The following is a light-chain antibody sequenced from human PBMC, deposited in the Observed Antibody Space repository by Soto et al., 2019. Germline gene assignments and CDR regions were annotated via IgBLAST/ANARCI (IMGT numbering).Light chain of an antibody. Sequence: DIQMTQSPSSLSASVGDRVTITFRASQTISTYLNWYRQKPGKAPEVLIYDSSRLQSGVPSRFSGSGSGTDFTLTISGLQPEDLATYFCQQSYSAPWTFGQGTKVEI. CDR1: QTISTY. CDR2: DSS. CDR3: QQSYSAPWT. J-gene: IGKJ1*01. V-gene: IGKV1-39*01.